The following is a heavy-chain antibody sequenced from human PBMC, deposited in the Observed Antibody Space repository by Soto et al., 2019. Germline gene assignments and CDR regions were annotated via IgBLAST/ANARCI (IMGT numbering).Heavy chain of an antibody. V-gene: IGHV4-30-2*01. CDR2: IYHSGAT. J-gene: IGHJ2*01. CDR3: ARGMDGNYYYCWYFDD. D-gene: IGHD1-26*01. Sequence: WTWIRQTPGKGLEWIGHIYHSGATSYNPSLKSRVTISLDRSRNHFSLDLSSVTAADTAVYYCARGMDGNYYYCWYFDDWGRGTLVTVSS.